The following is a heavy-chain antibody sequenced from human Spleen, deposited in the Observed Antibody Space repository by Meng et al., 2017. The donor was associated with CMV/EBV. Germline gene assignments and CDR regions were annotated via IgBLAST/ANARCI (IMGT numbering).Heavy chain of an antibody. CDR1: GGSVSGYY. CDR2: ISHFGGT. J-gene: IGHJ5*01. Sequence: TCSVYGGSVSGYYWSWIRQPPGQGLEWIGEISHFGGTDYNPSLKSRVSISLDTSKNQFSLKLSSVTAVDTSVYYCARGPGYGSSWFVYWGQGTLVTVSS. D-gene: IGHD6-13*01. CDR3: ARGPGYGSSWFVY. V-gene: IGHV4-34*01.